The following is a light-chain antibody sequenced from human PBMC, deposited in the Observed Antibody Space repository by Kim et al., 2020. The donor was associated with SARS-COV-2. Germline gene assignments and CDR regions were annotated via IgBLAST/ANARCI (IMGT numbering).Light chain of an antibody. J-gene: IGLJ2*01. Sequence: SSELTQDPAVSVALGQTVRITCQGDSLRSYYATWYQQKPGQAPILVIYGYNNRPSGIPDRFSGSSSGNTASLTITGTQAGDEADYYCNSRDSNDNVVFGG. CDR2: GYN. V-gene: IGLV3-19*01. CDR1: SLRSYY. CDR3: NSRDSNDNVV.